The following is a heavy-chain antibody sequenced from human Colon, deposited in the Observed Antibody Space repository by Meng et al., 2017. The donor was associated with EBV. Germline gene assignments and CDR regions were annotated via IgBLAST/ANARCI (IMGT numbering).Heavy chain of an antibody. V-gene: IGHV4-34*01. J-gene: IGHJ5*02. Sequence: QVRLQRWGEGWLKPSEPLSRSCAVYGGSFRDYYWTWIRHPPGKGLEWIGEIDHRGNTKYNPSLKSRVTISLDTSKKQFSLKVSSVTAADSAVYYCARRGPSGNFSPWSQGALVTVSS. D-gene: IGHD3-10*01. CDR3: ARRGPSGNFSP. CDR1: GGSFRDYY. CDR2: IDHRGNT.